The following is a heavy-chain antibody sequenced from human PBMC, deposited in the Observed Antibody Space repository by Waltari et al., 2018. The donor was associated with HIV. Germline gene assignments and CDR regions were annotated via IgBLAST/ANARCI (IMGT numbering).Heavy chain of an antibody. CDR3: AKDRLGGGYSYAAPFGY. J-gene: IGHJ4*02. D-gene: IGHD5-18*01. V-gene: IGHV3-30*18. Sequence: QVQLVESGGGVVQPGRSLRLSCAASGFTFSSYGMHWVRQAPGKGLEWVAVISYDGSNKYYADSVKGRFTISRDNSKNTLYLQMNSLRAEDTAVYYCAKDRLGGGYSYAAPFGYWGQGTLVTVSS. CDR1: GFTFSSYG. CDR2: ISYDGSNK.